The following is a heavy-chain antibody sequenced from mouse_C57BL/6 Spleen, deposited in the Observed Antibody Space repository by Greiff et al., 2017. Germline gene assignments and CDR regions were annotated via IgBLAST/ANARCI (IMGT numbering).Heavy chain of an antibody. V-gene: IGHV1-22*01. Sequence: VQLQQSGPELVKPGASVKMSCKASGYTFTDYNMHWVKQSHGKSLEWIGYINPNNGGTSYNQKFKGKATLTVNKSSSTAYMELRSLTSEDSAVYYCARWRLDGPVWYFDVWGTGTTVTVSS. D-gene: IGHD2-3*01. CDR1: GYTFTDYN. CDR3: ARWRLDGPVWYFDV. J-gene: IGHJ1*03. CDR2: INPNNGGT.